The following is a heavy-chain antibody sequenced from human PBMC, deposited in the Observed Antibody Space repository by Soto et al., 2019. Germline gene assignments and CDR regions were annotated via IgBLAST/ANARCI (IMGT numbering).Heavy chain of an antibody. Sequence: QVQLVQSGAEVKKPGSSVKVSCKASGGTFSSYAISWVRQAPGQGLEWMGGIIPIFGTANYAQKFQGRLTITADESMSTAYMEVSSLRSEDTAMYYCARDERDYYGSGSYYDYWGQGTLVSVSS. V-gene: IGHV1-69*01. J-gene: IGHJ4*02. CDR2: IIPIFGTA. CDR1: GGTFSSYA. D-gene: IGHD3-10*01. CDR3: ARDERDYYGSGSYYDY.